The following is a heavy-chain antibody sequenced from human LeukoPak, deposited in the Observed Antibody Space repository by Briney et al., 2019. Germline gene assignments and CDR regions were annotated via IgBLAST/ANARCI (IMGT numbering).Heavy chain of an antibody. J-gene: IGHJ4*02. CDR2: IYYGGST. D-gene: IGHD3-10*01. Sequence: PSETLSLTCTVSGGSISSSSYYWGWIRQPPGKGLEWIGSIYYGGSTYYNPSLKSRVTISVDTSKNQFSLKLSSVTAADTAVYYCARHLSPYYGSGSYGSLDYWGQGTLVTVSS. V-gene: IGHV4-39*01. CDR1: GGSISSSSYY. CDR3: ARHLSPYYGSGSYGSLDY.